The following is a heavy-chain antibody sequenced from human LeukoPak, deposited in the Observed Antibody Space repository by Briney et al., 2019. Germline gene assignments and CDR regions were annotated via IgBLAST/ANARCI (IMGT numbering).Heavy chain of an antibody. Sequence: GGSLRLSCAASGFTFSSYSMNWVRQAPGKGLEWVSYISSSSSTIYYADSVKGRFTISRDNAKNSLYLQMNSLRAEDTAVYYCAKPATDGSGSYPNFDYWGQGTLVTVSS. CDR3: AKPATDGSGSYPNFDY. V-gene: IGHV3-48*01. CDR2: ISSSSSTI. CDR1: GFTFSSYS. D-gene: IGHD3-10*01. J-gene: IGHJ4*02.